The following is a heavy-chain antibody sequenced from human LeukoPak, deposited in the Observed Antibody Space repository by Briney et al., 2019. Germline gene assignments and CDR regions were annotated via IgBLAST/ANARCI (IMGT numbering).Heavy chain of an antibody. V-gene: IGHV3-30*04. CDR2: ISYDGGNK. J-gene: IGHJ4*02. CDR3: ARDRSEDIALMVYADY. D-gene: IGHD2-8*01. CDR1: GFTFNNYA. Sequence: GGSLRLSCAASGFTFNNYAVHWVRQAPGKGLEWVAIISYDGGNKYYADSVKGRFTISRDNSKNTLYPQMNSLRADDTAVYYCARDRSEDIALMVYADYWGQGTLVTVSS.